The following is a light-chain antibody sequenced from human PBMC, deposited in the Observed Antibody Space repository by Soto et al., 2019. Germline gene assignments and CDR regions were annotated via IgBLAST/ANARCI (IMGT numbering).Light chain of an antibody. V-gene: IGLV2-14*01. Sequence: QSALTQPASVSGSPGQSITISCSGSGSDIGTYNFVSWYQHHPGRAPKLIISEVANRPSGVSDRFSGSNSGSLASLTISGLQADDEAVYYCSSYTNTGTLVVFGVGTKLTVL. J-gene: IGLJ3*02. CDR3: SSYTNTGTLVV. CDR1: GSDIGTYNF. CDR2: EVA.